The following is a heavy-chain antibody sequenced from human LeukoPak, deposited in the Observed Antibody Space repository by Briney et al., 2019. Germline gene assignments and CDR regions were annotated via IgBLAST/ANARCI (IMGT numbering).Heavy chain of an antibody. J-gene: IGHJ4*02. CDR3: ARQTTVTGFDY. V-gene: IGHV4-59*08. CDR1: GGSISSYY. Sequence: NPSETLSLTCTVSGGSISSYYWSWIRQPPGKGLEWIGYIYYSGSTNYNPSLKSRVTISVDTSKNQSSLKLSSVTAADTAVYYCARQTTVTGFDYWGQGTLVTVSS. CDR2: IYYSGST. D-gene: IGHD4-17*01.